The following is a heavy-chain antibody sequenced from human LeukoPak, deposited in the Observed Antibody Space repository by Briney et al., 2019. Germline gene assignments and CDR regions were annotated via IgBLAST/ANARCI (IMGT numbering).Heavy chain of an antibody. CDR2: ISWNSGSI. D-gene: IGHD1-26*01. V-gene: IGHV3-9*01. CDR3: AKENLIVGARWVFDY. J-gene: IGHJ4*02. Sequence: GGSLRLSCAASGFTFDDYAMHWVRQAPGKGLEWVSGISWNSGSIGYADSVKGRFTISRDNSKNTLYLQMNSLRAEDTAVYYCAKENLIVGARWVFDYWGQGTLVTVSS. CDR1: GFTFDDYA.